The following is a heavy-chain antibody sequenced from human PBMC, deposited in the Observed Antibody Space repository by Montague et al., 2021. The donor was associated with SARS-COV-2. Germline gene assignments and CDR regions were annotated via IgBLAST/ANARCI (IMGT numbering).Heavy chain of an antibody. D-gene: IGHD2-15*01. J-gene: IGHJ6*02. CDR1: GFTFSTYA. Sequence: SLRLSCEASGFTFSTYAMSLVRRAPCKGLEWVSAISGSGDKPYDXYSXKGLFTISRDNSKNTVSLQLNSLRVEDTAVYYCAKDLFCSGGDCYFYGMDLWGQGTTVTVSS. CDR3: AKDLFCSGGDCYFYGMDL. CDR2: ISGSGDKP. V-gene: IGHV3-23*01.